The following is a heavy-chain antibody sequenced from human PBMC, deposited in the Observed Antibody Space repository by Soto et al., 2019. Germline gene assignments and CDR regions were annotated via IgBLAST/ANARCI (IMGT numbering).Heavy chain of an antibody. D-gene: IGHD3-3*01. CDR1: GYSISSGYY. J-gene: IGHJ6*02. Sequence: SETLSLTCAVSGYSISSGYYWGWIRQPPGKGLEWIGSIYHSGSTYYNPSPKSRVTISVDTSKNQFSLKLSSVTAADTAVYYCARDGVLRFLEWLPYYYGMDVWGQGTTVTVSS. V-gene: IGHV4-38-2*02. CDR2: IYHSGST. CDR3: ARDGVLRFLEWLPYYYGMDV.